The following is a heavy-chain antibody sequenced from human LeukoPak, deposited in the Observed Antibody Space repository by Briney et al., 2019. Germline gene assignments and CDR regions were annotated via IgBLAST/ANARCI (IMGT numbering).Heavy chain of an antibody. CDR3: ARDNHLGYCSGGSCYGHDY. V-gene: IGHV3-11*06. D-gene: IGHD2-15*01. CDR2: ISSSSSYT. J-gene: IGHJ4*02. CDR1: GFTFSDYY. Sequence: GGSLRLSCEASGFTFSDYYMSWIRQAPGKGLEWVSYISSSSSYTNYADSVKGRFTISRDNSKNTLYLQMNSLRAEDTAVYYCARDNHLGYCSGGSCYGHDYWGQGTLVTVSS.